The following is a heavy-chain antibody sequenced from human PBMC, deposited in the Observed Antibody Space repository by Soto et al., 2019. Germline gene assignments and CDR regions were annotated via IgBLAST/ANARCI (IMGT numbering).Heavy chain of an antibody. V-gene: IGHV3-74*03. J-gene: IGHJ4*02. CDR1: GFTFSGSW. Sequence: EVQLVESGGGLVQPGGSLRLSCAASGFTFSGSWMHWVRQAPGKGLVWVSRISSDGSSTTYADSVKGRFTISRDNAKNMLYLQMNSLRAEDTAVYYCATAGTGTFTYWGQGTRPPSPQ. CDR3: ATAGTGTFTY. CDR2: ISSDGSST. D-gene: IGHD1-1*01.